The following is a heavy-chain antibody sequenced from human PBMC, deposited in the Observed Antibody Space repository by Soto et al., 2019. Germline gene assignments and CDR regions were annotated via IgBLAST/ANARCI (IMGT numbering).Heavy chain of an antibody. J-gene: IGHJ3*02. CDR2: MNPKSGGA. D-gene: IGHD5-18*01. Sequence: GASVKVSCKTSGYTFTDYYTHWVRQAPGQGLEWMGWMNPKSGGAYFAQKFQGRVTLTRDTSIGTAYIEVNSLTSDDTAVYFCTRENIENSDGPYDAFDIWGQGTTVTVSS. CDR1: GYTFTDYY. V-gene: IGHV1-2*02. CDR3: TRENIENSDGPYDAFDI.